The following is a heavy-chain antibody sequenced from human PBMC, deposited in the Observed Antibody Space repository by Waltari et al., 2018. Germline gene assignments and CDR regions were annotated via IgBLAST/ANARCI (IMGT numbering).Heavy chain of an antibody. D-gene: IGHD5-12*01. V-gene: IGHV1-8*02. CDR3: AIGRDVFAGYDYNWFDP. J-gene: IGHJ5*02. CDR2: MNPNSGHT. CDR1: GYTFTTYE. Sequence: QVQLVQSGAEVRKPGASVKVSCKTSGYTFTTYEINWVRQATGQGLEWMGWMNPNSGHTVYAQKFQGRVTMTRDTSMSTAYLELSSLRSDDTALYYCAIGRDVFAGYDYNWFDPWGQGTLVTVSS.